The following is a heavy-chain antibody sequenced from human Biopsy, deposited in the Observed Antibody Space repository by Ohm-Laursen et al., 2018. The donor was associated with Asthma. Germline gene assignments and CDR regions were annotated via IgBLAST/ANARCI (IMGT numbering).Heavy chain of an antibody. CDR2: INSVFGTT. CDR1: GGTFNTYV. D-gene: IGHD2-2*01. J-gene: IGHJ4*02. CDR3: ARKAGSCISRTCYSLDF. Sequence: SVKVSCKSLGGTFNTYVIGWVRQAPGQGLEWMGEINSVFGTTTYPQKIQDRVTITADDSTSTVYMELSSLRSEDTAVYYCARKAGSCISRTCYSLDFWGQGTLVTVSS. V-gene: IGHV1-69*13.